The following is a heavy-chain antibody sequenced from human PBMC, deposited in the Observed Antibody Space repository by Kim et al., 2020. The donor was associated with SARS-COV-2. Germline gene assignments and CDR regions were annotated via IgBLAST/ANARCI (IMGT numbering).Heavy chain of an antibody. J-gene: IGHJ4*02. Sequence: FQGRVTITRDTSASTAYMELSSLRSEDTAVYYCARSSGLLWFGEFSGFDYWGQGTLVTVSS. D-gene: IGHD3-10*01. CDR3: ARSSGLLWFGEFSGFDY. V-gene: IGHV1-3*01.